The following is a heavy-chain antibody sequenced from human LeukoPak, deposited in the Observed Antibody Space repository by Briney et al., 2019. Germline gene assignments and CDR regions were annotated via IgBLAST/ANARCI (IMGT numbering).Heavy chain of an antibody. D-gene: IGHD3-10*01. Sequence: GGSLRLSCAASGFTFSSYGMSWVRQAPGKGLEWVANIKQDGSEKYYVDSVKGRFTISRDNAKNSLDLQMNSLRVEDTGIYYCVKVAKYYYGSETYYFFEHWGQGTPVTASS. CDR1: GFTFSSYG. CDR3: VKVAKYYYGSETYYFFEH. J-gene: IGHJ4*02. CDR2: IKQDGSEK. V-gene: IGHV3-7*01.